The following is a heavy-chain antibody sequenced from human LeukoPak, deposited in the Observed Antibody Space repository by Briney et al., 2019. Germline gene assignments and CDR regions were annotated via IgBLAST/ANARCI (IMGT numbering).Heavy chain of an antibody. CDR3: AIPPPTLHGSGLFGY. Sequence: ASVKVSCKASGYTFTSYGISWVRQAPGQGLEWMGWISAYNGNTNYAQKLQGRVTMTTDTSTSTAYMELRSLRSDDTAVYYCAIPPPTLHGSGLFGYWGQGTLVTVSS. CDR1: GYTFTSYG. CDR2: ISAYNGNT. J-gene: IGHJ4*02. V-gene: IGHV1-18*01. D-gene: IGHD6-19*01.